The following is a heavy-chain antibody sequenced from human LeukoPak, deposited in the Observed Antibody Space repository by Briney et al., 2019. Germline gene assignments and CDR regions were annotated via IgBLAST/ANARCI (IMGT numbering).Heavy chain of an antibody. CDR2: IYYSGST. D-gene: IGHD2-2*02. Sequence: SETLSLTCTVSGGSLSRGDYYWSWIRQPPGTCLEWIGYIYYSGSTYYNPSLKSRVTISVDTSKNQFSLKLSSVTAADTAVYYCARVYREYYFDYWGQGTLVTVSS. CDR1: GGSLSRGDYY. CDR3: ARVYREYYFDY. V-gene: IGHV4-30-4*08. J-gene: IGHJ4*02.